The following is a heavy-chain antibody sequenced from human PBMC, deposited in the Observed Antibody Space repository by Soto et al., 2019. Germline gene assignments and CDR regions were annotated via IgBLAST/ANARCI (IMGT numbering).Heavy chain of an antibody. CDR1: GFTFSSYA. D-gene: IGHD4-17*01. CDR3: ARDYGDYVFDY. Sequence: EVQLVESGGGLVQPGGSLRLSCAASGFTFSSYAMHWVRQAPGKGLEYVSAISSNGGSTYYANSVKGRFTISRDNSKNTLYLQMGSLRAEDMAVYYCARDYGDYVFDYWGQGTLVTVSS. J-gene: IGHJ4*02. V-gene: IGHV3-64*01. CDR2: ISSNGGST.